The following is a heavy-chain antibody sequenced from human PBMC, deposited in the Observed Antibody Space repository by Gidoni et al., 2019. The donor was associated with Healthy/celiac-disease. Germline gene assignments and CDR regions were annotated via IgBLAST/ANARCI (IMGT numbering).Heavy chain of an antibody. J-gene: IGHJ3*02. V-gene: IGHV3-48*02. CDR2: ISSSSSTI. Sequence: EVQLVESGGGLVQPGGSLRLSCAASGLTFSSYSMNWVRQAPGKGLEWVSYISSSSSTIYYADSVKGRFTISRDNAKNSLYLQMNSLRDEDTAVYYCARDHQYCSGGSCPYAFDIWGQGTMVTVSS. D-gene: IGHD2-15*01. CDR3: ARDHQYCSGGSCPYAFDI. CDR1: GLTFSSYS.